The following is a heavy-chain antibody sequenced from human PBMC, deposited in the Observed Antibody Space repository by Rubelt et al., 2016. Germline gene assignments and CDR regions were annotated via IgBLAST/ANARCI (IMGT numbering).Heavy chain of an antibody. J-gene: IGHJ4*02. V-gene: IGHV1-69*01. CDR1: GGTCRSYA. D-gene: IGHD6-13*01. CDR2: IIPIFGTA. Sequence: QVQLVQSGAEVKKPGSSVMVSCKASGGTCRSYAISWVRQAPGQGLEWMGGIIPIFGTATYAQKFQGRVTIIADESTSTSYMELSSLRSEDTAVYCCARRQQLGHFDYWGQGTLVTVSS. CDR3: ARRQQLGHFDY.